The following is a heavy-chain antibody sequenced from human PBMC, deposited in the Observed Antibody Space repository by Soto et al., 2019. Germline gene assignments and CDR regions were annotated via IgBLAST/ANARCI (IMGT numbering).Heavy chain of an antibody. CDR1: GGSISSGRYY. V-gene: IGHV4-31*03. CDR2: IYYSGST. CDR3: ERNGNFCCGDCYREYFQH. J-gene: IGHJ1*01. Sequence: SETLSLTCTFSGGSISSGRYYLSWVRQHPGKGLEWIGYIYYSGSTYYNPYLKSRVTISVDTSKTPFSLKLSSVTAADTAVYYCERNGNFCCGDCYREYFQHWGQVTLVTVYS. D-gene: IGHD2-21*02.